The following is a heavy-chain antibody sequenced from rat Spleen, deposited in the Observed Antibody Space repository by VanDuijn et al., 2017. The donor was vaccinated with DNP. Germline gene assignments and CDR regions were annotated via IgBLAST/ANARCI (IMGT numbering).Heavy chain of an antibody. V-gene: IGHV2S8*01. D-gene: IGHD1-9*01. J-gene: IGHJ4*01. CDR3: ARYYGYNYYAMDA. CDR2: IWSGGST. CDR1: GFSLTSYG. Sequence: QVQLKESGPGLVQPSRTLSLTCTVSGFSLTSYGVSWVRPPPGKGLEWIAAIWSGGSTDYNSALKSRLSISRDTSKSQVFLKMNSLQTEDTAMYFCARYYGYNYYAMDAWGQGTSVTVSS.